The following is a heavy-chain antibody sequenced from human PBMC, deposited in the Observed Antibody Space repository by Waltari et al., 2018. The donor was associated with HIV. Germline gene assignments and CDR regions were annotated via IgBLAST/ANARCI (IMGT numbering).Heavy chain of an antibody. CDR2: YSAKNGKT. CDR3: ARLTHYYDTSGPDYYYYGMDV. D-gene: IGHD3-22*01. Sequence: QVQLVQSGAEVKKPGASVKVSCKASGNTFTRYGISWVRQAPGQGLEWMGWYSAKNGKTNYATKLQGRVSMTTETSTSTAYMELRSLRSDDTAVYYCARLTHYYDTSGPDYYYYGMDVWGQGTTVTVSS. J-gene: IGHJ6*02. V-gene: IGHV1-18*01. CDR1: GNTFTRYG.